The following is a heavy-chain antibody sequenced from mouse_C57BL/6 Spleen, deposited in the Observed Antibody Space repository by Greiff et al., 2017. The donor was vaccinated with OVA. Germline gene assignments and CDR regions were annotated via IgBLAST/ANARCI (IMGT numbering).Heavy chain of an antibody. CDR2: IDPSDSYT. J-gene: IGHJ1*03. CDR1: GYTFTSYW. Sequence: QVQLQQPGAELVMPGASVKLSCKASGYTFTSYWMHWVKQRPGQGLEWIGEIDPSDSYTNYNQQFTGKSTLTVDKYSSTSYMQLSSLTSEDSAVYYCAKSSTVDWYFDVWGTGTTVTVSS. V-gene: IGHV1-69*01. CDR3: AKSSTVDWYFDV. D-gene: IGHD1-1*01.